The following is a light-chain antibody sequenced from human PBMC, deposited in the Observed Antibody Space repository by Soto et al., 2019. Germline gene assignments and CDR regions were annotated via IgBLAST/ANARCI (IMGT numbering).Light chain of an antibody. Sequence: QSVLTQPASVSGSPGLSVAISCTGTSSEVGGYNSVSWYQQHPGKAPKLVIYDVTSRPSGVSNRFSGSKSGNTASLTISGLQAEDEGDYYCSSYRAGGSYVFGTGTKVTVL. CDR1: SSEVGGYNS. CDR3: SSYRAGGSYV. V-gene: IGLV2-14*01. J-gene: IGLJ1*01. CDR2: DVT.